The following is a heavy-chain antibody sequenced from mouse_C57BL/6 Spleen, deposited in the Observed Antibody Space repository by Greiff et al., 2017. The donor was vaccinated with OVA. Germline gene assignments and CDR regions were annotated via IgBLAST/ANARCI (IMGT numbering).Heavy chain of an antibody. D-gene: IGHD1-1*01. CDR1: GYTFTSYG. V-gene: IGHV1-81*01. Sequence: QVHVKQSGAELARPGASVKLSCKASGYTFTSYGISWVKQRTGQGLEWIGEIYPRSGNTYYNEKFKGKATLTADKSSSTAYMELRSLTSEDSAVYFCARARYYGSSYDYAMDYWGQGTSVTVSS. CDR3: ARARYYGSSYDYAMDY. CDR2: IYPRSGNT. J-gene: IGHJ4*01.